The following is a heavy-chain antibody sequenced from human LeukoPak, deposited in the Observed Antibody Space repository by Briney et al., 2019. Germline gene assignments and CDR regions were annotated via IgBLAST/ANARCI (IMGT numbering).Heavy chain of an antibody. CDR1: GGTFSSYA. CDR2: IIPIFGTA. D-gene: IGHD4-17*01. J-gene: IGHJ6*03. Sequence: SVTVSFKASGGTFSSYAISWVRQAPGQGLEWMGGIIPIFGTANYAQKFQGRVTITTDESTSTAYMELSSLRSEDTAVYYCAGLITTGYYYYYYMDVWGKGTTVTVSS. V-gene: IGHV1-69*05. CDR3: AGLITTGYYYYYYMDV.